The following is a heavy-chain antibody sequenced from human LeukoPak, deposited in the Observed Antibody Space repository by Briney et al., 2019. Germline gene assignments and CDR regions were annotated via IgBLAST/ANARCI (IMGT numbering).Heavy chain of an antibody. J-gene: IGHJ4*02. Sequence: GGSLRLSCAASGFTFSSYGMHWVRQAPGKGLEWVAVISYDGSNKYYADSVKGRFTISRDNSKNTLYLQMNSLRAEDTAVYCCAKDHSSGWYVDYFDYWGQGTLVTVSS. CDR1: GFTFSSYG. CDR2: ISYDGSNK. CDR3: AKDHSSGWYVDYFDY. D-gene: IGHD6-19*01. V-gene: IGHV3-30*18.